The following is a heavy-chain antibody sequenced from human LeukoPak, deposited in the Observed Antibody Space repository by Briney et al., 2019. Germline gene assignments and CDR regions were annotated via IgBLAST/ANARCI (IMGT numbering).Heavy chain of an antibody. CDR3: ASPSKWELSDLGC. CDR2: IYHTGTT. CDR1: GGSISSNTYY. D-gene: IGHD1-26*01. V-gene: IGHV4-39*01. Sequence: PSETLSLTCTVSGGSISSNTYYWAWIRQPPGKGLEWIGSIYHTGTTYYNPSLKSRVTISVDTSINRFSLQLRSVTAADTATYYCASPSKWELSDLGCWGRGTLVTVSS. J-gene: IGHJ4*01.